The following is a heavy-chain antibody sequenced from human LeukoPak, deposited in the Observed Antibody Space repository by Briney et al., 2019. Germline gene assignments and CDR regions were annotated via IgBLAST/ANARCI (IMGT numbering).Heavy chain of an antibody. CDR2: ISGSGSNT. Sequence: GGSLRLSCAASGFTFSSYGMSWVRQAPGKGLEWVSGISGSGSNTYYADSVRGRFTISRDNPKNTLFLQMSSLRAEDTAVYYCAKGITVAGTFDYWGQGTLVTVSS. CDR3: AKGITVAGTFDY. CDR1: GFTFSSYG. D-gene: IGHD6-19*01. J-gene: IGHJ4*02. V-gene: IGHV3-23*01.